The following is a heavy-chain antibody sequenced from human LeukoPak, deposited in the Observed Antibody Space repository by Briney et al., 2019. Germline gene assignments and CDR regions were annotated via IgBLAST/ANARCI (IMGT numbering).Heavy chain of an antibody. CDR3: ARDFEFGSAAGTPN. J-gene: IGHJ4*02. V-gene: IGHV3-48*04. Sequence: PGGSLRLSCAVSAVTFSSYAMTWVRQAPGGGREGGSYISSSGSTIYYADSVKGRFTISRDNAKNSLYLQTHSLRAEDTAVYSCARDFEFGSAAGTPNWGQGTLVTVSS. CDR2: ISSSGSTI. CDR1: AVTFSSYA. D-gene: IGHD6-13*01.